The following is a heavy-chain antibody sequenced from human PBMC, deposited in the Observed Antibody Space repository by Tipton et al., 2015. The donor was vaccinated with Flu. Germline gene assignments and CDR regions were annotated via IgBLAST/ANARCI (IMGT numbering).Heavy chain of an antibody. Sequence: QLVQSGPEVKKPGASVKVSCKASGYTFTSYDINWVRQATGRGLEWMGWMNPNSGNTGYAQKFQGRVTITADESTSTAYMELSSLRSEDTAVYYCARRGLSSWGLELLFENAFDIWGQGTMVTVSS. CDR2: MNPNSGNT. J-gene: IGHJ3*02. D-gene: IGHD1-7*01. V-gene: IGHV1-8*01. CDR1: GYTFTSYD. CDR3: ARRGLSSWGLELLFENAFDI.